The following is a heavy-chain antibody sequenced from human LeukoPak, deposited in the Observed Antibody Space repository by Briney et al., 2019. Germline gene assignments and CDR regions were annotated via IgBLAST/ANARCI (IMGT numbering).Heavy chain of an antibody. Sequence: GGSLRLSCAASGFTFSSYAMTWVRQAPGKGLEWVSAIRGSADSTYSTFSADSVKGRFTISRDNSKNTLYLQMNSLRAEDTAIYYCAKDRDSSNWLFFDYWGQGTLVTVSS. CDR3: AKDRDSSNWLFFDY. J-gene: IGHJ4*02. D-gene: IGHD6-13*01. CDR2: IRGSADST. V-gene: IGHV3-23*01. CDR1: GFTFSSYA.